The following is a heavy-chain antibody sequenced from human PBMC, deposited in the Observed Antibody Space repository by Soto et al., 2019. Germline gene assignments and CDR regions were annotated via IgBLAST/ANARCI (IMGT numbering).Heavy chain of an antibody. CDR3: ARPTTVIYFDY. V-gene: IGHV3-23*01. D-gene: IGHD4-17*01. Sequence: EVQRLESGGGLVQPGGSLRLSCAASGFTLSSYVMSWVRQAPGKGLEWVSAISGSGGSTYYADSVKGRFTISRDNSKNTLYLQMNSLRAEDTAVYYCARPTTVIYFDYWGQGTLVPVSS. CDR2: ISGSGGST. J-gene: IGHJ4*02. CDR1: GFTLSSYV.